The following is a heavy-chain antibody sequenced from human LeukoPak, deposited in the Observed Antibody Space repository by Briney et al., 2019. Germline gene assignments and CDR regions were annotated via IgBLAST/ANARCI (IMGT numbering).Heavy chain of an antibody. CDR3: ARISSSASY. D-gene: IGHD6-19*01. J-gene: IGHJ4*02. Sequence: PSETLSLTCTVSGDSINSGGYYWSWLRQHPGKGLEWIGYYYYSGSTYYNPSLKSRVTIPVDTSKNQFSLKLTSVTAADTAVYYCARISSSASYWGQGTLVTVSS. CDR1: GDSINSGGYY. CDR2: YYYSGST. V-gene: IGHV4-31*03.